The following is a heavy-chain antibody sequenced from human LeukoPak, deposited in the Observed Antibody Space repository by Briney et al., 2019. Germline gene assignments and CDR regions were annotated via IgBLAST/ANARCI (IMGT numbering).Heavy chain of an antibody. Sequence: ASVKVSCKASGYTFTSYYMHWVRQAPGKGLEWMGGFDPEDGETIYAQKFQGRVTMTEDTSTDTAYMEPSSLRSEDTAVYYCATNRYSSSWYVAFDIWGQGTMVTVSS. CDR3: ATNRYSSSWYVAFDI. CDR1: GYTFTSYY. CDR2: FDPEDGET. D-gene: IGHD6-13*01. V-gene: IGHV1-24*01. J-gene: IGHJ3*02.